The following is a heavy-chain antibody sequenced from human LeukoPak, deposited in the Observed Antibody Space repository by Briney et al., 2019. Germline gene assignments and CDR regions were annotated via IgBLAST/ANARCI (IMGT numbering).Heavy chain of an antibody. D-gene: IGHD3-22*01. Sequence: GGSLRLSCAASGFTFSSYGMHWVRQAPGKGQEWVAVILSDGSKEFYTDSVKGRFTISRDNSKNTLYLQMNSLRAEDTAVYYCARWGETYYYDSSGYYYWDYWGQGALVTVSS. CDR3: ARWGETYYYDSSGYYYWDY. J-gene: IGHJ4*02. CDR1: GFTFSSYG. V-gene: IGHV3-33*01. CDR2: ILSDGSKE.